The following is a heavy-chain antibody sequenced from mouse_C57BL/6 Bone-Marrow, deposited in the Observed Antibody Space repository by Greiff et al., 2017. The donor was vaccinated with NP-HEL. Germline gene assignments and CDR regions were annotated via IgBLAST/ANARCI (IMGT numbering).Heavy chain of an antibody. CDR1: GYTFPTYP. CDR2: FIPYIIDT. J-gene: IGHJ2*01. D-gene: IGHD2-1*01. Sequence: VQLQQSGAGFVKPGPSVKMSCKASGYTFPTYPIGWVNQNHGKSLDWIGNFIPYIIDTEYNEKFKNKATLTVEKSSSTVYLELSRLTSDDSSVYYCARGGNYWYYFDYWGQGTTLTVSS. V-gene: IGHV1-47*01. CDR3: ARGGNYWYYFDY.